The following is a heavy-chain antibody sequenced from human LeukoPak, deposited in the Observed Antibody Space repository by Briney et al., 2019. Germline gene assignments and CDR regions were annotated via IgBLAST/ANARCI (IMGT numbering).Heavy chain of an antibody. D-gene: IGHD1-26*01. Sequence: GGSLRLSCAASGFTFSTYAMSWVRQAPGKGLEWVSLISGVGDTTYYADSVKGRFTISRDNSRNTLYLQMNSLRAEDTAVYYCARDPPEDSGSYSYYFDYWGQGTLVTVSS. J-gene: IGHJ4*02. V-gene: IGHV3-23*01. CDR3: ARDPPEDSGSYSYYFDY. CDR2: ISGVGDTT. CDR1: GFTFSTYA.